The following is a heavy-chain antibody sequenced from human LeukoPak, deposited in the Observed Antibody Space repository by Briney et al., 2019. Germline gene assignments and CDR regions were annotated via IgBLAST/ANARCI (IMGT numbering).Heavy chain of an antibody. J-gene: IGHJ4*02. CDR3: ARASGMATITFLDY. CDR2: INPNSGGT. V-gene: IGHV1-2*02. Sequence: ASVKVSCKASGYTFTGYYMHWVRQAPGQGLEWMGWINPNSGGTNYAQKFQGRVTMTRDTSISTAYMELSRLRSDDTAVYYCARASGMATITFLDYWGQGTLVTVSS. CDR1: GYTFTGYY. D-gene: IGHD5-24*01.